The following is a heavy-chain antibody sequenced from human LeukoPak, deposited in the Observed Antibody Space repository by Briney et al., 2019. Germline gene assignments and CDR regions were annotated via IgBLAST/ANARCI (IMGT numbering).Heavy chain of an antibody. Sequence: SETLSLTCAVYGGSFSGYYWSWIRQPPGKGLEWIGEINHSGSTNYNPSLKSRVTITVDTSKNQFSLKLSSVTAADTAVYYCGRGGSSSSGSSSWYYWFDPWGQGTLVTVSS. D-gene: IGHD6-13*01. J-gene: IGHJ5*02. V-gene: IGHV4-34*01. CDR2: INHSGST. CDR1: GGSFSGYY. CDR3: GRGGSSSSGSSSWYYWFDP.